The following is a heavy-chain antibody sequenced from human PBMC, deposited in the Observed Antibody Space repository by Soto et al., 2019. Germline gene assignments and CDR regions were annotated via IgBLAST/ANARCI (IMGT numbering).Heavy chain of an antibody. CDR3: ARRGYLRPYYYYGMDV. V-gene: IGHV1-69*01. D-gene: IGHD5-18*01. CDR1: GGTFSSYA. J-gene: IGHJ6*02. CDR2: IIPIFGTA. Sequence: QVQLVQSGAEVKKPGSSVKVSCTASGGTFSSYAISWVRQAPGQGLEWMGGIIPIFGTANYAQKFQGRVTITADESTSTAYMELSSLRSEDTAVYYCARRGYLRPYYYYGMDVWGQGTTVTVSS.